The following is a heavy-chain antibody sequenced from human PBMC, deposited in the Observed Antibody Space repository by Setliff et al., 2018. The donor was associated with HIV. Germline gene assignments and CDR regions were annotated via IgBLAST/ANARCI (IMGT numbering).Heavy chain of an antibody. CDR2: INPNSGGT. CDR3: ASSGLKTYYYDSSGYIYPLFQH. J-gene: IGHJ1*01. V-gene: IGHV1-2*02. D-gene: IGHD3-22*01. Sequence: ASVKVSCKASGYTFTGFYMHWVRQAPGQGLEWMGWINPNSGGTNYAQKFQGRVTMTRDTSISTAYMELSRLRSDDTAVYYCASSGLKTYYYDSSGYIYPLFQHWGQGTLVTVSS. CDR1: GYTFTGFY.